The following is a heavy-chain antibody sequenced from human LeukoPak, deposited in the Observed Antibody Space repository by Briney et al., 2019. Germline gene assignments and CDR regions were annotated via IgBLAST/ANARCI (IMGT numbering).Heavy chain of an antibody. CDR2: MNPNSGNT. CDR3: ARAQISRQWLFY. Sequence: ASVKVSCKASGYTFTSYDINWVRQATGQGLEWMGWMNPNSGNTGYAQKFQGRVTMTRNTSISTAYMELSSLRSEDTAVYYCARAQISRQWLFYWGQGTLVTVSS. J-gene: IGHJ4*02. D-gene: IGHD6-19*01. V-gene: IGHV1-8*01. CDR1: GYTFTSYD.